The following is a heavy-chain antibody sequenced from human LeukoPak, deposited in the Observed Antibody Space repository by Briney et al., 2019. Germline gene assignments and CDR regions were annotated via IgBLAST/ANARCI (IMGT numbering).Heavy chain of an antibody. V-gene: IGHV1-18*01. D-gene: IGHD3-16*01. CDR3: AREGGEGGFGELCLDY. CDR2: ISTYDGNT. Sequence: ASVKVSCKASGGTFSSYAISWVRQAPGQGLEWMGWISTYDGNTKYAQKLQGRVTMTTDTSTSTAYMELRSLRSDDTAVYYCAREGGEGGFGELCLDYWGQGTLVTVSS. CDR1: GGTFSSYA. J-gene: IGHJ4*02.